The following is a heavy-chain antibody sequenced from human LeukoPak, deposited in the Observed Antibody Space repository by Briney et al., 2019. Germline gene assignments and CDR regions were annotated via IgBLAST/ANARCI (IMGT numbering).Heavy chain of an antibody. V-gene: IGHV4-34*01. D-gene: IGHD5-18*01. CDR3: AREERYSYGD. Sequence: SETLSLTCAVYGGSFSGYYWSWIRQPPGKGLEWIGEINHSGSTNYNPSLKSRVTISVDTSKNQFSLKLSSVTAADTAAYYCAREERYSYGDWGQGTLVTVSS. CDR2: INHSGST. CDR1: GGSFSGYY. J-gene: IGHJ4*02.